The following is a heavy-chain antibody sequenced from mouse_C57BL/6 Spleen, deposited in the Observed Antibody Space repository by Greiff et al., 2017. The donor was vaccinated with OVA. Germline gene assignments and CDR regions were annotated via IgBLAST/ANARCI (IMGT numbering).Heavy chain of an antibody. V-gene: IGHV1-81*01. J-gene: IGHJ4*01. CDR1: GYTFTSYG. D-gene: IGHD1-1*01. Sequence: VQVVESGAELARPGASVKLSCTASGYTFTSYGISWVKQRTGQGLEWIGEIYPRSGNTYYNEKFKGKATLTADKSSSTAYMELRSLTSEDSAVYFCARMITTVGGAMDYWGKGTSVTVSS. CDR3: ARMITTVGGAMDY. CDR2: IYPRSGNT.